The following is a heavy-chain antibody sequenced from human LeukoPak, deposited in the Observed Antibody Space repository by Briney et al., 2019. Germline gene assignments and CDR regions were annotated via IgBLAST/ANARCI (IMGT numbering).Heavy chain of an antibody. CDR2: IYFSGST. CDR3: ARRSTIFGVVTVAAGMDV. Sequence: PSETLSLSCTVSGGSISSGSYYWGCIRQPPGKWLEWLGTIYFSGSTFFNPFLKIRFTISVGTSKNLFSLKLSSVTAADTAVYYCARRSTIFGVVTVAAGMDVWGQGTTVTVSS. V-gene: IGHV4-39*01. CDR1: GGSISSGSYY. D-gene: IGHD3-3*01. J-gene: IGHJ6*02.